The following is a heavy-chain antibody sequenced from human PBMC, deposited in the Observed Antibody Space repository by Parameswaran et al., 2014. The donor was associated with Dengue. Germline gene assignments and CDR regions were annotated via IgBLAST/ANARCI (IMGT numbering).Heavy chain of an antibody. CDR2: ISYDGSNK. Sequence: VRQAPGKGLEWVAVISYDGSNKYYADSVKGRFTISRDNSKNTLYLQMNSLRAEDTAVYYCANTRSVYYYGSGSFDYWGQGTLVTVSS. CDR3: ANTRSVYYYGSGSFDY. D-gene: IGHD3-10*01. J-gene: IGHJ4*02. V-gene: IGHV3-30*18.